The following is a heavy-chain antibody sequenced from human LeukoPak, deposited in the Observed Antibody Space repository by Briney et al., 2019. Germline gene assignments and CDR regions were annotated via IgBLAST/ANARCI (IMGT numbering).Heavy chain of an antibody. V-gene: IGHV4-59*01. D-gene: IGHD3-10*01. J-gene: IGHJ4*02. Sequence: SETLSLTCSVSGGSITNFYWSWVRQPPGKGLELIGYIHYTGSTFYNPSLKSRVTISVDTSKYQFSLKLSSVTAADTAVYYCARAVRGFVDYWGQGTLVTVSS. CDR2: IHYTGST. CDR1: GGSITNFY. CDR3: ARAVRGFVDY.